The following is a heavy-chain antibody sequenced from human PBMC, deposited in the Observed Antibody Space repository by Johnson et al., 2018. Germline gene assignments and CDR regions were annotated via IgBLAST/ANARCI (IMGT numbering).Heavy chain of an antibody. CDR1: GGSFSGYY. Sequence: QVQLQQWGAGLLRPSETLSLTCAVYGGSFSGYYWSWIRQPPGKGLEWIGEINHSGSTNYNPSLKSRVTISVDTSKNQFSLKLGSVTAADTAVYYCARVMAAACYYYYYYMDVWGKGTTVTVSS. CDR2: INHSGST. CDR3: ARVMAAACYYYYYYMDV. D-gene: IGHD6-13*01. J-gene: IGHJ6*03. V-gene: IGHV4-34*01.